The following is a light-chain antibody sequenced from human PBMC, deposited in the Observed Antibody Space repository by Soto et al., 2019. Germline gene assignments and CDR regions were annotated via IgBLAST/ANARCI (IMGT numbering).Light chain of an antibody. CDR2: GAS. V-gene: IGKV3-15*01. Sequence: EIVMTQSPATLSVSPGERATLSCRASQSVSSNLAWYQQKPGQAPRLLMYGASTRATGISARFSGSGSGTEFTLTISSLQSEDFAVYYCQQYNNWPPRTFGQGTKVEIK. CDR1: QSVSSN. CDR3: QQYNNWPPRT. J-gene: IGKJ1*01.